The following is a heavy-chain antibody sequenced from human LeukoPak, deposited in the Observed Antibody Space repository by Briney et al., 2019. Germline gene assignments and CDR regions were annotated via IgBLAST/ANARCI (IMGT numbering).Heavy chain of an antibody. V-gene: IGHV1-69*05. J-gene: IGHJ4*02. Sequence: SVKVSCKASGGTFTSYAISWVRQAPGQGLEWMGGIIPIFGTANYAQKFQGRVTITTDESTSTDYMELSSLRSEDTAVYYCASAVGATTMEQGRLDCWGQGAMVTDSS. CDR1: GGTFTSYA. D-gene: IGHD1-26*01. CDR2: IIPIFGTA. CDR3: ASAVGATTMEQGRLDC.